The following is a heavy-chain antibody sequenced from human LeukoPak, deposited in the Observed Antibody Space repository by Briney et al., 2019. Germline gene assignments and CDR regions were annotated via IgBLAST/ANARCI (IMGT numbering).Heavy chain of an antibody. J-gene: IGHJ4*02. CDR1: GGSISRYY. CDR2: IYTSGST. CDR3: ARGYYDILTGYYNYFDY. V-gene: IGHV4-4*07. D-gene: IGHD3-9*01. Sequence: SETLSLTCTVSGGSISRYYWNWIRQPAGKGLEWIGRIYTSGSTNFNPSLKSRVTMSVDTSKNQFSLKLSSVTAADTAVYYCARGYYDILTGYYNYFDYWGQGTLVTVSS.